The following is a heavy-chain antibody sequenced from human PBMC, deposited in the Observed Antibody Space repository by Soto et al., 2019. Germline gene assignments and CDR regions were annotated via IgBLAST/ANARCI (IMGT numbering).Heavy chain of an antibody. CDR2: IYPADSET. CDR1: GYSFITYW. CDR3: ARLLITKARGVIPSDGWFDT. D-gene: IGHD3-10*01. V-gene: IGHV5-51*01. Sequence: PGESLKISCKGSGYSFITYWIGWVRQMPGKGLKWMAMIYPADSETRYSPSFQGHVTISADKSISTAYLQWSSLKASDTAIYYCARLLITKARGVIPSDGWFDTWGQGTLVSVSS. J-gene: IGHJ5*02.